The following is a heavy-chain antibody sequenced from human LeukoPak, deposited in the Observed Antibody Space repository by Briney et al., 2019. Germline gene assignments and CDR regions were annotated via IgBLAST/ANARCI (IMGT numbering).Heavy chain of an antibody. CDR2: GSCDGGST. D-gene: IGHD5-12*01. J-gene: IGHJ4*02. CDR1: GFDFYDFA. CDR3: AKGYYSGYDSGAFDH. V-gene: IGHV3-43D*03. Sequence: GGSLRLSCAASGFDFYDFAMHWVRQAPGKGREGISRGSCDGGSTYYSDSVKGRFTISRDNSKNSLSLQMNSLSAEDTALYYCAKGYYSGYDSGAFDHWGQGTLVTVFS.